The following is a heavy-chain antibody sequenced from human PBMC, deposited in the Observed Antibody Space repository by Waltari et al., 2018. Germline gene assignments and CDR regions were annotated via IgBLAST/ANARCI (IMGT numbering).Heavy chain of an antibody. CDR2: SNPKSGGT. D-gene: IGHD2-8*02. V-gene: IGHV1-2*04. CDR3: ARRSCTGECYAPYVY. Sequence: QVQLVQSGAEVTKPGASVKVSCKPSGYTFTDYHIHWVRQAPGQGLEWMGWSNPKSGGTYYAQTFQGWVTMTRDTSTSTVYMELSSLKSDDTAVYYCARRSCTGECYAPYVYWGQGNLVTVSS. CDR1: GYTFTDYH. J-gene: IGHJ4*02.